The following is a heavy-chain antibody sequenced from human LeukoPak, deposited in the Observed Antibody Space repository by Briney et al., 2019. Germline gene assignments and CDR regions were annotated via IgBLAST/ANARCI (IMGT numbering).Heavy chain of an antibody. CDR3: ARGPYGWYYFDT. CDR2: IVPIFATP. V-gene: IGHV1-69*05. Sequence: SVKVSCKASGGTFSSSSISWMRQAPGQGLEWMGRIVPIFATPNYAQKFQGRVTITTDESTNTAYMELTSLRSDDTAVYYCARGPYGWYYFDTWGQGTLVTVSS. D-gene: IGHD1-26*01. CDR1: GGTFSSSS. J-gene: IGHJ5*02.